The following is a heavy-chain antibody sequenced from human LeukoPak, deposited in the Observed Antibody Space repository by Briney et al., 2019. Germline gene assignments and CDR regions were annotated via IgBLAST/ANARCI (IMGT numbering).Heavy chain of an antibody. V-gene: IGHV3-23*01. CDR1: GFTFTSHA. CDR3: ARGRNSFGIASSSWSHDVFDI. D-gene: IGHD6-13*01. CDR2: ISQDGSDT. J-gene: IGHJ3*02. Sequence: ESGGSLRLSCAASGFTFTSHAMGWVRQAAGKGPEWVSSISQDGSDTFYAASVRGRFAISRDNSENTLYLQMNSLRVEDTAVYYCARGRNSFGIASSSWSHDVFDIWGQGTMVTVSS.